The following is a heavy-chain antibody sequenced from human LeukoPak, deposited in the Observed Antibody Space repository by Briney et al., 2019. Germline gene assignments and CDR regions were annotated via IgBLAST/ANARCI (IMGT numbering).Heavy chain of an antibody. Sequence: SETLSLTCTVSGGSISSYYWNWIRQPPGKGLEWIGYIYYSGSTNYNPSLKSRVTISVDTSKNQFSLKLSSVAAADTAVYYCARGRITMVRGVINDAFDIWGQGTMVTVSS. J-gene: IGHJ3*02. V-gene: IGHV4-59*13. CDR3: ARGRITMVRGVINDAFDI. CDR1: GGSISSYY. D-gene: IGHD3-10*01. CDR2: IYYSGST.